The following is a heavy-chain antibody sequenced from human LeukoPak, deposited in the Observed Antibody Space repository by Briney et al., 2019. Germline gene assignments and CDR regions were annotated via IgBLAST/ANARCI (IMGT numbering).Heavy chain of an antibody. CDR2: ISGSGGNT. J-gene: IGHJ4*02. CDR1: GFTFSSYA. D-gene: IGHD3-9*01. V-gene: IGHV3-23*01. Sequence: GGSLRLSCAASGFTFSSYAMSWVRQAPGKGLEWVSAISGSGGNTYYADSVKGRFTISRDNSKNTLYLQMNSLRAEDTAVYYCASNILTGYYGFTGFDYWGQGTLVTVSS. CDR3: ASNILTGYYGFTGFDY.